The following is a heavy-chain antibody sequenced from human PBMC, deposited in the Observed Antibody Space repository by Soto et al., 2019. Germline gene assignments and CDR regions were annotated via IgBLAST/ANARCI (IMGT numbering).Heavy chain of an antibody. D-gene: IGHD1-20*01. J-gene: IGHJ4*02. Sequence: PSETLSLTCAVSGGSISSGGYSWSWIRQPPGKGLEWIGYIYHSGSTYYNPSLKSRVTISVDRSKSQFSLKLSSVTAADTAVYYCARETRYNWMGEYDYWGQGTLVTVSS. CDR2: IYHSGST. CDR3: ARETRYNWMGEYDY. V-gene: IGHV4-30-2*01. CDR1: GGSISSGGYS.